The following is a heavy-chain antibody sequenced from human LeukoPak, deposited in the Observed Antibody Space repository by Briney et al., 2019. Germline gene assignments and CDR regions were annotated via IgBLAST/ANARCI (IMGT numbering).Heavy chain of an antibody. CDR2: ITYSGNT. J-gene: IGHJ3*02. Sequence: PSETLSLTCNVSGASIRSYYWSLIRQSPGKGLEWIGSITYSGNTELNPSLRSRVTMSSDPPKSQFSLKLSSVTTADTALYYCAQQVVGTSNSFDMWGQGTMVTVSS. CDR1: GASIRSYY. CDR3: AQQVVGTSNSFDM. D-gene: IGHD2-15*01. V-gene: IGHV4-59*01.